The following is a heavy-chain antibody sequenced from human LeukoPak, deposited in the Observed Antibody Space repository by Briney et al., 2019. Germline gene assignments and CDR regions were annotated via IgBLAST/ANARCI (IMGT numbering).Heavy chain of an antibody. Sequence: SETLSLTCTVSGGSISSYYWSWIRQPPGKGLEWIGYIYYSGSTNYNPSLKSRVTISVDTSKNQFSLKLSSVTAVDTAVYYCARLGPNVATDYWGQGTLVTVSS. CDR3: ARLGPNVATDY. V-gene: IGHV4-59*08. D-gene: IGHD1-26*01. CDR1: GGSISSYY. J-gene: IGHJ4*02. CDR2: IYYSGST.